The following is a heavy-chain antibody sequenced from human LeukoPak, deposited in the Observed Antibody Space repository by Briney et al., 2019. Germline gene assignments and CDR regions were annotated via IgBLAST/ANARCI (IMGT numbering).Heavy chain of an antibody. CDR3: ARDPTPARISGATGCDP. CDR2: IYYSGST. Sequence: ASETLSLTCTVSGGSISSSSYYWGWIRQPPGKGLEWIVSIYYSGSTYYNPSLKSRVTISVYTTKNQFSLKLSSVTAAGTAVYYCARDPTPARISGATGCDPWGQGTLVSVSS. J-gene: IGHJ5*02. D-gene: IGHD5-12*01. V-gene: IGHV4-39*02. CDR1: GGSISSSSYY.